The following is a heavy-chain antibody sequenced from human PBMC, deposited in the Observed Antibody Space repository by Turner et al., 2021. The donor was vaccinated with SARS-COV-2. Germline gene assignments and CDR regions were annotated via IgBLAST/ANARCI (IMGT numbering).Heavy chain of an antibody. D-gene: IGHD6-19*01. CDR3: ARGHSSGWHQSGAFDI. J-gene: IGHJ3*02. Sequence: EVQLVESGGGLIRPGGSLRLSCAASGFIVSSKYMSWVRQAPGKGLEWVSVFYSGGSTYYADSVKGRFTISRDNSKNTLYLQMNSLRAEDTAVYYCARGHSSGWHQSGAFDIWGQGTMVTVSS. V-gene: IGHV3-53*01. CDR1: GFIVSSKY. CDR2: FYSGGST.